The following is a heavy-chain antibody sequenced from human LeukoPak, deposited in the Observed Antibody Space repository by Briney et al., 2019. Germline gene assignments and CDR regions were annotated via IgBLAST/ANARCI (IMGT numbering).Heavy chain of an antibody. D-gene: IGHD3-16*02. Sequence: PSETLSLTCTVSGGSISSGSYYWSWIRQPAGKGLEWIGRIYTSGSTNYNPSLKSRVTISVDTSKNQFSLKLSSVTAADTAVYYCARGDLGELSHWGFDPWGQGTLVTVSS. CDR1: GGSISSGSYY. J-gene: IGHJ5*02. CDR2: IYTSGST. CDR3: ARGDLGELSHWGFDP. V-gene: IGHV4-61*02.